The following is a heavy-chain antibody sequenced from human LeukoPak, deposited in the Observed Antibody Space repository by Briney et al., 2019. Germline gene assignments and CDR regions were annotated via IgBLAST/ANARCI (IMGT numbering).Heavy chain of an antibody. J-gene: IGHJ6*02. Sequence: KPSETLSLTCTVSGGSISSSSYYWGWIRQPPGKGLEWIGSIYYSGSTYYNPSLKSRVTISVDTSKNQFSLKLSSVTAADTAVYYCARGVVGNYYYYYYGMDVWGQGTTVTVSS. CDR3: ARGVVGNYYYYYYGMDV. D-gene: IGHD2-15*01. CDR2: IYYSGST. CDR1: GGSISSSSYY. V-gene: IGHV4-39*07.